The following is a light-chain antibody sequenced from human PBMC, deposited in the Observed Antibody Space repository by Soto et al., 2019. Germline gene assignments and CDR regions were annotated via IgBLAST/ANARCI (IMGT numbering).Light chain of an antibody. V-gene: IGLV2-14*01. J-gene: IGLJ1*01. Sequence: QSALTQPASVSGSPGQSITISCTRTSTDVGGYDYVSWYQQHPGKAPKLMIYDVINRPSGVSNRFSGSKSGNTASLTISGLQAEDEADYYCSSYTSSSTLEVFGTGTKVTVL. CDR1: STDVGGYDY. CDR2: DVI. CDR3: SSYTSSSTLEV.